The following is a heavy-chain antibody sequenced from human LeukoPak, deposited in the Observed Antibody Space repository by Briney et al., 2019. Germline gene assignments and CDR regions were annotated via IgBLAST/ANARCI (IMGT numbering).Heavy chain of an antibody. CDR2: INRYRSA. D-gene: IGHD4-11*01. CDR1: GVSFNTYY. J-gene: IGHJ4*02. CDR3: ARDSPYSPHDS. V-gene: IGHV4-34*01. Sequence: SETLSLTCAVYGVSFNTYYWIWIRQPPGKGLEWIGQINRYRSANYNPSLKSRVAISLDTSKNQFSLKVTSVTAADTAVYYCARDSPYSPHDSWGQGTLVTVSS.